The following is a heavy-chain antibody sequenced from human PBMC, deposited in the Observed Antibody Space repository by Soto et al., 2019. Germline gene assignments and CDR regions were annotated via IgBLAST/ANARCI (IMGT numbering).Heavy chain of an antibody. CDR2: IIPIFGTA. CDR3: ARDYCTNGVCPNWFDP. V-gene: IGHV1-69*13. J-gene: IGHJ5*02. D-gene: IGHD2-8*01. Sequence: SVKVSCKASGGTFSSYAISWVRQAPGQGLEWMGGIIPIFGTANYAQKFQGRVTITADESTSTAYMELSSLRSEDTAVYYCARDYCTNGVCPNWFDPWGQGTLVTVSS. CDR1: GGTFSSYA.